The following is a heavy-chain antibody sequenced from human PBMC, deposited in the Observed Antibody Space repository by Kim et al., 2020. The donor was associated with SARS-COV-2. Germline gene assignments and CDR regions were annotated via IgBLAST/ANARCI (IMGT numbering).Heavy chain of an antibody. J-gene: IGHJ5*02. CDR3: ARRYYYGSGSYYSIRLLKYNWFDP. CDR1: GGSFSGYY. CDR2: INHSGST. V-gene: IGHV4-34*01. D-gene: IGHD3-10*01. Sequence: SETLSLTCAVYGGSFSGYYWSWIRQPPGKGLEWIGEINHSGSTNYNPSLKSRVTISVDTSKNQFSLKLSSVTAADTAVYYCARRYYYGSGSYYSIRLLKYNWFDPWGQGTLVTVSS.